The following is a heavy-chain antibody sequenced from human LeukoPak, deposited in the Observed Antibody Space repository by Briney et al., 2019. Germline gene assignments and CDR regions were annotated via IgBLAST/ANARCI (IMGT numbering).Heavy chain of an antibody. CDR1: GYSISSGYY. CDR2: IYHSGST. J-gene: IGHJ4*02. CDR3: ARDWWYYGSGSYYREYYFDY. Sequence: SETLSLTCTVSGYSISSGYYWGWIRQPPGKGLEWIGSIYHSGSTYYNPSLKSRVTISVDTSKNQFSLKLSSVTAADTAVYYCARDWWYYGSGSYYREYYFDYWGQGTLVTVSS. D-gene: IGHD3-10*01. V-gene: IGHV4-38-2*02.